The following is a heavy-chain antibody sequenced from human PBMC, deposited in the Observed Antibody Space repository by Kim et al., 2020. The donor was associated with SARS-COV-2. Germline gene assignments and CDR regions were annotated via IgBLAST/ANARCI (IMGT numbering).Heavy chain of an antibody. J-gene: IGHJ4*02. CDR1: GYSFTGYY. CDR3: ARGFYDSSGYHDTLDF. D-gene: IGHD3-22*01. CDR2: INPNSGAT. Sequence: ASVKVSCKASGYSFTGYYMHWVRQAPGQGLEWMGRINPNSGATTYARNFRGMVTMTRDTSISTSYMELSSLRSDDTAVYYCARGFYDSSGYHDTLDFWGQGTLVTVSP. V-gene: IGHV1-2*06.